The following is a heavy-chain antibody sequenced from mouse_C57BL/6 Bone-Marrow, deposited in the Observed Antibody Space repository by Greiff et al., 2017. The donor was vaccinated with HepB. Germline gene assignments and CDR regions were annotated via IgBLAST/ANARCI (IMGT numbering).Heavy chain of an antibody. CDR1: GYTFTSYT. CDR3: ASPYDYFDY. Sequence: VKLMESGAELARPGASVKMSCKASGYTFTSYTMHWVKQRPGQGLEWIGYINPSSGYTKYNQKFKDKATLTADKSSSTAYMQLSSLTSEDSAVYYCASPYDYFDYWGQGTTLTVSS. D-gene: IGHD2-3*01. CDR2: INPSSGYT. V-gene: IGHV1-4*01. J-gene: IGHJ2*01.